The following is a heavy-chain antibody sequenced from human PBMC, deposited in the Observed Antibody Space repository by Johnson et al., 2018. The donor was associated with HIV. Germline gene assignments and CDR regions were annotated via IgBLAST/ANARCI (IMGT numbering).Heavy chain of an antibody. CDR2: INWHGGST. CDR1: GFTFDDYG. V-gene: IGHV3-20*04. CDR3: ARVGDYYDYVWGAFDI. Sequence: VQLVESGGGVVRPGGSLRLSCAASGFTFDDYGMSWVRQAPGKGLEWVSGINWHGGSTGYADSVKGRFTISRDNAKNSLYLQMNSLRAEDTALYYCARVGDYYDYVWGAFDIWGQGTMVTVSS. J-gene: IGHJ3*02. D-gene: IGHD3-16*01.